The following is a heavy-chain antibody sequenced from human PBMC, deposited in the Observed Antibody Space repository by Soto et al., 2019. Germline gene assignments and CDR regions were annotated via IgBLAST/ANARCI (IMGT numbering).Heavy chain of an antibody. D-gene: IGHD6-19*01. Sequence: PSETLSLTCTVSGDSLSSYYWIWIRQPPGKGLEWIGYVYSTGSTNYNPSLKSRVTISLDTSKNQFSLTLSSVTAADTAVYYCARAPSSGWKGFLDYWGQGTLVTVSS. V-gene: IGHV4-59*01. CDR3: ARAPSSGWKGFLDY. CDR2: VYSTGST. J-gene: IGHJ4*02. CDR1: GDSLSSYY.